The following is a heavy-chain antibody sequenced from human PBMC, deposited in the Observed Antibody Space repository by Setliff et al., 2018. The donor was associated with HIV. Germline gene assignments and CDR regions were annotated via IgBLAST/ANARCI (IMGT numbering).Heavy chain of an antibody. CDR2: IIPIFGTA. V-gene: IGHV1-69*05. Sequence: SVKVSCKASGGTFSSYDISWVRQAPGQGLEWMGGIIPIFGTANYAQKFQGRVTITTDESTSTAYMELSSLRSEDTAVYYCAGVFWVYYEKEWSYDPFDIWGQGTMVTVSS. CDR3: AGVFWVYYEKEWSYDPFDI. D-gene: IGHD3-22*01. J-gene: IGHJ3*02. CDR1: GGTFSSYD.